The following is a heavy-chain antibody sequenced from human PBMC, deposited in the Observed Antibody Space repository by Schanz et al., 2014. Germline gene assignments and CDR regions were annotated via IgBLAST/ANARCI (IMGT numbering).Heavy chain of an antibody. V-gene: IGHV1-46*01. CDR3: ARSPGRARYFDY. CDR2: IHPSGGST. J-gene: IGHJ4*02. D-gene: IGHD7-27*01. CDR1: EYTFTRHY. Sequence: QVQWVQSGADVKKPGTAVKVSCKASEYTFTRHYMHWVRQAPGQGLEWMGIIHPSGGSTNYAQQFLGRLTMTRDTSTNTVYMNLSSLTSADTAVYYCARSPGRARYFDYWGQGIQVTVSP.